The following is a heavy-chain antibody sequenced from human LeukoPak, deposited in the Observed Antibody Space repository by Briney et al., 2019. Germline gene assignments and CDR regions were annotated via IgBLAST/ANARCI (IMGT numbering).Heavy chain of an antibody. Sequence: ASVKVSCKASGYTFTSYDINWVRQATGQGLEWMGWMNPNRATTEYAQKFQGRVTMTWNTSISTAYMELSSLRSEDTAVYYCARDPQYYFDTSGYPIYAFDMWGQGTMVTASS. V-gene: IGHV1-8*01. CDR2: MNPNRATT. CDR3: ARDPQYYFDTSGYPIYAFDM. J-gene: IGHJ3*02. D-gene: IGHD3-22*01. CDR1: GYTFTSYD.